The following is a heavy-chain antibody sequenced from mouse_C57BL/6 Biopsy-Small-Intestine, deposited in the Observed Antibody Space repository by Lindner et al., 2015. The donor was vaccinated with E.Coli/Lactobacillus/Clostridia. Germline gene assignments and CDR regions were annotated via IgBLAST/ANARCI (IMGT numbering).Heavy chain of an antibody. D-gene: IGHD2-4*01. CDR1: GFNIKDYY. J-gene: IGHJ4*01. V-gene: IGHV14-2*01. CDR2: IDPEDGET. CDR3: ARVRLRRGDYAMDY. Sequence: VQLQESGAELVKPGASVKLSCTASGFNIKDYYMHWGGKPKDGRTKRGLEWIGRIDPEDGETKYAPKFQGKATITADTSSNTAYLQLSSLTSEDTAIYFCARVRLRRGDYAMDYWGQGTSVTVSS.